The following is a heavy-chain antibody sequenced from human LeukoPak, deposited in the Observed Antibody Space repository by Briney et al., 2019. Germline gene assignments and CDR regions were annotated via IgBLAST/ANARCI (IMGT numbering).Heavy chain of an antibody. CDR2: IYYSGST. D-gene: IGHD3-10*01. CDR1: GGSISSYY. V-gene: IGHV4-59*01. CDR3: ARGSYLWFYFDY. J-gene: IGHJ4*02. Sequence: PSETLSLTCTVSGGSISSYYWSWIRQPPGKGLEWIGYIYYSGSTNYNPSLKSRVTISVDTSKNQFSLKLSSVTAADTAVYYCARGSYLWFYFDYWGQGTLVTVS.